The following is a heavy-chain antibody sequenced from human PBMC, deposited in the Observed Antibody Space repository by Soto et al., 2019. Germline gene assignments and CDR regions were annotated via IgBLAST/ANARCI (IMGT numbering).Heavy chain of an antibody. Sequence: SETLSLTCTVSGGSISSYYWSWIRQPPGKGLEWIGYIYYSGSTNYNPSLKSRVTISVDTSKNQFSLKLSSVTAADTAVYYCARDYPFGKIDYWGQGTLVTVSS. D-gene: IGHD3-3*01. CDR3: ARDYPFGKIDY. CDR2: IYYSGST. CDR1: GGSISSYY. J-gene: IGHJ4*02. V-gene: IGHV4-59*01.